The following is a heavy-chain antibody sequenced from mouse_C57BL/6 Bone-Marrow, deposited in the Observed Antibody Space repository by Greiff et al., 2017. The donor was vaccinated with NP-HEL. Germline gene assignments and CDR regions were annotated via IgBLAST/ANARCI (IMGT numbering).Heavy chain of an antibody. V-gene: IGHV1-59*01. Sequence: QVQLQQPGAELVRPGTSVKLSCKASGYTFTSYWMHWVKQRPGQGLEWIGVIDPSDSYTNYNQKFKGKATLTVDTSSSTAYMQLSSLTSADSAVYDFASSYGLYWYFDVWGTGTTVTVSS. J-gene: IGHJ1*03. D-gene: IGHD1-1*02. CDR3: ASSYGLYWYFDV. CDR1: GYTFTSYW. CDR2: IDPSDSYT.